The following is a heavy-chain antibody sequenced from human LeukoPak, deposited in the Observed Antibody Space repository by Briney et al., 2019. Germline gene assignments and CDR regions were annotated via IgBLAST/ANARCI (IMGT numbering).Heavy chain of an antibody. V-gene: IGHV3-30*18. CDR3: AKGPLRSGSYVWFDY. CDR2: IPYDGSNK. D-gene: IGHD1-26*01. Sequence: GGSLRLSCAASGFTFSSYGMHWVRQAPGKGLEWVAVIPYDGSNKYYADSVKGRFTTSRDNSKNTLYLQMNSLRAEDTAVYYCAKGPLRSGSYVWFDYWGQGTLVTVSS. CDR1: GFTFSSYG. J-gene: IGHJ4*02.